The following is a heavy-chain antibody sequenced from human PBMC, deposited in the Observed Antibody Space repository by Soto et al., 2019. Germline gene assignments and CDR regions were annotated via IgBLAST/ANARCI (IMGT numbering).Heavy chain of an antibody. CDR2: IWSDGSNK. J-gene: IGHJ4*02. V-gene: IGHV3-33*01. CDR1: VFTFTNYG. D-gene: IGHD1-26*01. CDR3: TRDPYSGSRYCFDS. Sequence: HPGGSLRLSCAASVFTFTNYGMHWVRQAPGKGLEWVAVIWSDGSNKYYADSVKGRLTISKDNSQNTLYLQMNSLRPEDTAVYYCTRDPYSGSRYCFDSWGQGTLVTVSS.